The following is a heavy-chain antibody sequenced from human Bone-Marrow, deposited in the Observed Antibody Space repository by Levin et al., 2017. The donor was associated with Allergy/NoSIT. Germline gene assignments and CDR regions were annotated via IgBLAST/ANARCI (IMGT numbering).Heavy chain of an antibody. CDR1: GFTFSSYS. Sequence: GESLKISCAASGFTFSSYSMNWVRQAPGKGLEWVSSISSSSSYIYYADSVKGRFTISRDNAKNSLYLQMNSLRAEDTAVYYCARVNYDSSGYLNWFDPWGQGTLVTVSS. J-gene: IGHJ5*02. V-gene: IGHV3-21*01. D-gene: IGHD3-22*01. CDR2: ISSSSSYI. CDR3: ARVNYDSSGYLNWFDP.